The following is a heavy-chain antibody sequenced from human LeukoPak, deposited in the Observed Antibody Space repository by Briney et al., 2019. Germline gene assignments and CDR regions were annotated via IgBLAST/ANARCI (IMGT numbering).Heavy chain of an antibody. V-gene: IGHV3-11*04. CDR2: ISSSGSTI. D-gene: IGHD4-11*01. CDR3: ASIDYRGLFDY. J-gene: IGHJ4*02. CDR1: GFTFSDYY. Sequence: GGSLRLSCAASGFTFSDYYMSWIRQAPGKGLEWVSYISSSGSTIYYADSVKGRFTISRDNAKNSLYLQMNSLRAEDTAVYYCASIDYRGLFDYWGQGTLVTVSS.